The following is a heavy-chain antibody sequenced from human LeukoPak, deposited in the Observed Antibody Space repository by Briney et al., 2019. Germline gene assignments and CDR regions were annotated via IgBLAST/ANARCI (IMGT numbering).Heavy chain of an antibody. V-gene: IGHV4-4*02. J-gene: IGHJ4*02. CDR2: IYHSGST. D-gene: IGHD3-22*01. CDR3: ARTYDTSGYYYAFDY. CDR1: GASISSSHW. Sequence: SGTLSLTCAVSGASISSSHWWSWVRQAPGKGLEWIGEIYHSGSTNYNPSLKGRVTISVDKSKNQFSLKLSSVTAADTAVYYCARTYDTSGYYYAFDYWGQGTLVTVSS.